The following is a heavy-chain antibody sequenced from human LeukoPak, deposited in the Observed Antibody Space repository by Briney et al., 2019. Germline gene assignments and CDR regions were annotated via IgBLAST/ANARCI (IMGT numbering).Heavy chain of an antibody. Sequence: GGTLRLSCAASGFTFRIYWMNSVRHAPGKRLEWVANIKPDGSEKYYVDYVKGRFTISRDNAKNSLYLQMNSLRVEDTAVYYCARDWGHFDSWGQGTLVSVSS. CDR3: ARDWGHFDS. V-gene: IGHV3-7*01. D-gene: IGHD7-27*01. CDR1: GFTFRIYW. CDR2: IKPDGSEK. J-gene: IGHJ4*02.